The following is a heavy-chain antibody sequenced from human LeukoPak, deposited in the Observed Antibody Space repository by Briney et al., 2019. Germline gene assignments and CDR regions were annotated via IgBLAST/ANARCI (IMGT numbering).Heavy chain of an antibody. V-gene: IGHV1-18*01. J-gene: IGHJ4*02. CDR3: ARDGVAAASFLDY. CDR1: GYTFYNYG. Sequence: GASVKVSCKASGYTFYNYGISWMRQAPGQGLEWMGWISAYDGNTKHPQNLQGRVTVTTDTSTSTAYMELRSLRSDDTAVYYCARDGVAAASFLDYWGQGTLVTVSS. D-gene: IGHD6-13*01. CDR2: ISAYDGNT.